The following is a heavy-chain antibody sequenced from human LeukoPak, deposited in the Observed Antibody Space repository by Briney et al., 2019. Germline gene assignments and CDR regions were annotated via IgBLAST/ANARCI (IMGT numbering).Heavy chain of an antibody. CDR2: IYPGDSDT. Sequence: GESLKISCKASGYSFTTYWIGWVRQMPGKGLEWMGIIYPGDSDTRYSPSFQGQVTISADKSISTAYLQWSSLKASDTAMYYCARQSRDIAAAGNYFDYWGQGTLVTVSS. D-gene: IGHD6-13*01. CDR3: ARQSRDIAAAGNYFDY. V-gene: IGHV5-51*01. CDR1: GYSFTTYW. J-gene: IGHJ4*02.